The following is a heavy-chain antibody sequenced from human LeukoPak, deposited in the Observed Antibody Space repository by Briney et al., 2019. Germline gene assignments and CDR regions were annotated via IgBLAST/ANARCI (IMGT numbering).Heavy chain of an antibody. CDR3: VRDQAVGATAGTFDF. CDR1: GYTFSSFG. J-gene: IGHJ4*02. V-gene: IGHV1-18*01. Sequence: ASVKVSCKTSGYTFSSFGFSWVRQAPGQGLEWMGWISAYSGTTNYAQNLHGRAILTTDTSTNTAYMEQRSLRTDDTAVYFCVRDQAVGATAGTFDFWGRGSLVTVSS. D-gene: IGHD1-26*01. CDR2: ISAYSGTT.